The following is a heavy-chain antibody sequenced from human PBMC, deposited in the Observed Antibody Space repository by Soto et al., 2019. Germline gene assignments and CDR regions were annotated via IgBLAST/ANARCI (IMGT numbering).Heavy chain of an antibody. Sequence: PGGSLRLSCAASGFTFSSYGMHWVRQAPGKGLEWVAVIWYDGSNKYYADSVKGRFTISRDNSKNTLYLQMNSLRAEDTAVYYCARVPQDYDILTGYYTPGAFDIWGQGTMVTVSS. D-gene: IGHD3-9*01. CDR1: GFTFSSYG. V-gene: IGHV3-33*01. CDR2: IWYDGSNK. CDR3: ARVPQDYDILTGYYTPGAFDI. J-gene: IGHJ3*02.